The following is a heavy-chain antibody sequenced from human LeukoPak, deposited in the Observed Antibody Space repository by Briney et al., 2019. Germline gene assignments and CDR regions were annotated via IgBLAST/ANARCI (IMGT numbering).Heavy chain of an antibody. V-gene: IGHV3-48*01. CDR1: GFTFNYYS. Sequence: PGGSLRLSCAASGFTFNYYSMNWVRQAPGKGLEWVSYISSDSDTVFYADSVMGRFTISRDNGQNSLYLQMNSLRAEDTAVYFCARDKVRVGVGAFDYWGRGTLATVSS. CDR2: ISSDSDTV. J-gene: IGHJ4*02. CDR3: ARDKVRVGVGAFDY. D-gene: IGHD3-3*01.